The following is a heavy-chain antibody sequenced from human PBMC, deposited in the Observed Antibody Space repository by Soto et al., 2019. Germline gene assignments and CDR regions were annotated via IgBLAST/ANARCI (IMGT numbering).Heavy chain of an antibody. CDR1: RGTFTNDA. J-gene: IGHJ4*02. CDR3: ARDRAGYYSHFVY. V-gene: IGHV1-69*01. Sequence: QVYLVQSGAEVKKPGSSVKVSCKALRGTFTNDAFSWVRQAPGQGLEWMGGIMPFFGSGNYAQKFQGRINITADESTSSVYLELTSLRSEDTAVYYCARDRAGYYSHFVYWGQGTLVTVSS. D-gene: IGHD3-22*01. CDR2: IMPFFGSG.